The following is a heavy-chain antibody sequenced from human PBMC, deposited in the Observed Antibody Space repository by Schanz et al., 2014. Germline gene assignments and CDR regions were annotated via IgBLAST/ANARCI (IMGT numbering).Heavy chain of an antibody. D-gene: IGHD5-12*01. Sequence: QVQLVESGGGLVKPGGSLRLSCAASGFTFRDYYMSWIRQAPGKGLEWLSYIDGKSTTVYYADSVEGRFTISRDNSRNTLYLQMNSLRTEDTAVYYCASPSGYSDYGTYFDFWGQGTLVTVSS. CDR1: GFTFRDYY. V-gene: IGHV3-11*04. CDR2: IDGKSTTV. J-gene: IGHJ4*02. CDR3: ASPSGYSDYGTYFDF.